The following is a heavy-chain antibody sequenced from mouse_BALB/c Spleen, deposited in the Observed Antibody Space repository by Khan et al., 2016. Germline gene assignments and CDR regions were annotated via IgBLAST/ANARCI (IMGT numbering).Heavy chain of an antibody. CDR2: IRSKSNNYAT. CDR1: GFTFNTYA. D-gene: IGHD2-4*01. J-gene: IGHJ4*01. V-gene: IGHV10-1*02. CDR3: VTHDYDYDYYAMDY. Sequence: EVQLVESGGGLVQPKGSLKLSCAASGFTFNTYAMNWVRQAPGKGLEWVARIRSKSNNYATYYADSVKDRFTISRDDSQSMLYLQMNNLKTEDTAMYYCVTHDYDYDYYAMDYWGQGTSVTVSS.